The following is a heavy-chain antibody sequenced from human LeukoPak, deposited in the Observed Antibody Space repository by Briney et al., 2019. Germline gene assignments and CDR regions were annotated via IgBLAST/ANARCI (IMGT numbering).Heavy chain of an antibody. Sequence: SVKVSCKASGGTFRSFAINWVRQAPGKGLEWMGGIIPMINTPKYAQRVQGRVSITADESTSTGYMEVSSLRSEDTAVYYCAIFQGTYGDNDNDFWGQGTLVTVSS. CDR3: AIFQGTYGDNDNDF. D-gene: IGHD4-17*01. J-gene: IGHJ4*02. CDR1: GGTFRSFA. V-gene: IGHV1-69*13. CDR2: IIPMINTP.